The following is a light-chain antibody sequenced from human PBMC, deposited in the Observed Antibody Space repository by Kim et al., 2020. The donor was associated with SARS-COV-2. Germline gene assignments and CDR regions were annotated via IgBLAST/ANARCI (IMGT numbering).Light chain of an antibody. V-gene: IGLV1-40*03. CDR1: SSTIGAGYD. J-gene: IGLJ2*01. CDR3: QSHDNSLSGGV. Sequence: QRVTISCTGSSSTIGAGYDVHWYQHIPGTAPKLLIYGNSNRPSGVPDRFSGSKSGASASLAITGLQAEDEADYYCQSHDNSLSGGVFGGGTQLIVL. CDR2: GNS.